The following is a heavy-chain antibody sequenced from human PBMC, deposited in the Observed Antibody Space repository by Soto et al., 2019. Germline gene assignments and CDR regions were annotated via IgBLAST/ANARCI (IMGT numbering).Heavy chain of an antibody. CDR3: SRDVESRYFEY. J-gene: IGHJ4*02. CDR2: ISYSGNT. V-gene: IGHV4-31*03. D-gene: IGHD2-15*01. CDR1: GGSIGSNGFC. Sequence: SETLSLTCSVSGGSIGSNGFCWSWVRLHPGKGLEWIGYISYSGNTYYTPSLRSRTTISRDTSKNQFSLKLSSVTAADTAVYYCSRDVESRYFEYWGQGTPVTVSS.